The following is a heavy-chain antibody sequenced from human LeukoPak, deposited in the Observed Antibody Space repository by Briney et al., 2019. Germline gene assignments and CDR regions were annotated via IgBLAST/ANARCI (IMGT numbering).Heavy chain of an antibody. D-gene: IGHD3-22*01. J-gene: IGHJ5*02. CDR3: AREYCYDSSGYYSPWFDP. Sequence: ASVKVSCKASGYTFTGYYMHWVRQAPGQGLEWMGWINLNSGGTNYAQKFQGRVTMTRDTSISTAYMELSRLRSDDTAVYYCAREYCYDSSGYYSPWFDPWGQGTLVTVSS. V-gene: IGHV1-2*02. CDR1: GYTFTGYY. CDR2: INLNSGGT.